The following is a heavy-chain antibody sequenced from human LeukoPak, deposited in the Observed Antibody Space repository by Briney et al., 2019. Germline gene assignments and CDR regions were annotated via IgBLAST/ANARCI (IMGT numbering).Heavy chain of an antibody. CDR1: GGSFSGYY. Sequence: SETLSLTCAVYGGSFSGYYWSWIRQPPGKGLEGIGEINHSGSTNYNPSLKSRVTISVDTSKNQFSLKLSSVTAADTAVYYCARQEGRYCSSTSCYSHYYYYMDVWGKGTTVTISS. J-gene: IGHJ6*03. D-gene: IGHD2-2*01. V-gene: IGHV4-34*01. CDR3: ARQEGRYCSSTSCYSHYYYYMDV. CDR2: INHSGST.